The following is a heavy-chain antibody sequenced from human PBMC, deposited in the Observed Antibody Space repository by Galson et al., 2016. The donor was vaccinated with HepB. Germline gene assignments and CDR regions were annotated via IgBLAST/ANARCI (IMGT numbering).Heavy chain of an antibody. J-gene: IGHJ3*02. D-gene: IGHD2-2*01. CDR1: GYSVTTYA. CDR3: ARGMGYCSSTSCYVTAFDM. CDR2: INTNTGKS. V-gene: IGHV7-4-1*02. Sequence: SCKASGYSVTTYAMNWVRQAPGQGLEWMGWINTNTGKSTYAQAFTGRFVFSLDTSVSTTYLQISGLKAEDTAVYYCARGMGYCSSTSCYVTAFDMWGQGTMITVSA.